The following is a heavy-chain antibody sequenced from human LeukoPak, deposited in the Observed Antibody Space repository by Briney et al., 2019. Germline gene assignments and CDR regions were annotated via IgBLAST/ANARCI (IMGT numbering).Heavy chain of an antibody. V-gene: IGHV3-53*01. D-gene: IGHD6-19*01. Sequence: GGSLRLSCAASGLTVRTTYMSWVRQTPGKGLEWVSVIYSEGSTYYADSVKGRFTMSKDNSKSTVYLQINSLRVEDTAVYYCARDVYSSGWYGGFDLWGQGTLVTVSS. CDR2: IYSEGST. J-gene: IGHJ4*02. CDR1: GLTVRTTY. CDR3: ARDVYSSGWYGGFDL.